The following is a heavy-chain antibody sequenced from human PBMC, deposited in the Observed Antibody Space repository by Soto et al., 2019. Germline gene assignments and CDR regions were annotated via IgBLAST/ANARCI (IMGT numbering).Heavy chain of an antibody. CDR3: AAATTWNFHFHY. Sequence: QVQLVESGGGVVQPGTSLRLSCAASGFTISTHGMHWVRQAPGEGLEWVANIWYDGSNKFYADSVKGRFTISKDNSKNTLYVEMNSLRAEDTAVYYCAAATTWNFHFHYWGQGTQVTVSS. V-gene: IGHV3-33*01. D-gene: IGHD1-7*01. CDR1: GFTISTHG. J-gene: IGHJ4*02. CDR2: IWYDGSNK.